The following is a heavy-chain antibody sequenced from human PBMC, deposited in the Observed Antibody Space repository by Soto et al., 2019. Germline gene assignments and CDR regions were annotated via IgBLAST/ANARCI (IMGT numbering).Heavy chain of an antibody. CDR3: VRGFLALFDF. CDR2: VSGGGGSS. V-gene: IGHV3-23*01. D-gene: IGHD3-3*02. CDR1: GFTFSNHA. J-gene: IGHJ4*02. Sequence: GGSLRLSCAASGFTFSNHAMSWVRQAPGKGLEWVSAVSGGGGSSFYADSVKGRFTISRDNSKNTVSLQMSGLRVEDTALYYRVRGFLALFDFWGQGTQVTVSS.